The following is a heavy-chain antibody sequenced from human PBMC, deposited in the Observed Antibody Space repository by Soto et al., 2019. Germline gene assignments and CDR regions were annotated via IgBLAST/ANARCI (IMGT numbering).Heavy chain of an antibody. CDR3: ARGSMVRGPTPFDY. D-gene: IGHD3-10*01. V-gene: IGHV4-59*01. CDR2: VYYSGSA. Sequence: PSETLSLTCNVSGGSIRSYYWNWIRQPPGTTLEWIGDVYYSGSANYNPSLKSRVTISVDMSKNQFSLKLNSVTAADTAVYYCARGSMVRGPTPFDYWGQGTLVTVSS. CDR1: GGSIRSYY. J-gene: IGHJ4*02.